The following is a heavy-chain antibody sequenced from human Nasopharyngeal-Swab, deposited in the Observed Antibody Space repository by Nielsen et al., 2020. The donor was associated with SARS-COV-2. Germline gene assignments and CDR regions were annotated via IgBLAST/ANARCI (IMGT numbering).Heavy chain of an antibody. CDR3: AKDRNDYIWGSYRLTFDY. CDR2: ISGSGGST. Sequence: RQPPGKGLEWVSAISGSGGSTYYADSVKGRFTISRDNSKNTLYLQMNSLRAEDTAVYYCAKDRNDYIWGSYRLTFDYWGQGPLVTVSS. V-gene: IGHV3-23*01. D-gene: IGHD3-16*02. J-gene: IGHJ4*02.